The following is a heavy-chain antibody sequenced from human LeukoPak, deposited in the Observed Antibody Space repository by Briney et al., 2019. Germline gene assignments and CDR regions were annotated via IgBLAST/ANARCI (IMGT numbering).Heavy chain of an antibody. D-gene: IGHD6-19*01. CDR1: GFTFSSYA. CDR2: ISGSGGST. V-gene: IGHV3-23*01. J-gene: IGHJ3*02. Sequence: GGSLRLSCAASGFTFSSYAMSWVRQAPGKGLEWVSGISGSGGSTYYADSVKGRFTISRDNSKNTLYLQMNSLRAEDPAVYYCAKDGHSSGSAFDIWGQGTMVTVST. CDR3: AKDGHSSGSAFDI.